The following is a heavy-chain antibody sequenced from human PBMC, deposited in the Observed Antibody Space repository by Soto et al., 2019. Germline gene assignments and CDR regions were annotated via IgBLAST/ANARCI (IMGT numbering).Heavy chain of an antibody. D-gene: IGHD3-3*01. CDR2: IVVGSGNT. J-gene: IGHJ4*02. CDR3: AKARAQYYDFWSGYPVDY. V-gene: IGHV1-58*01. CDR1: GFTFTSSA. Sequence: SVKVSCKASGFTFTSSAVQWVRQARGQRLEWKGWIVVGSGNTNYAQKFQERVTITRDMSTSTAYMELSSLRSEDTAVYYCAKARAQYYDFWSGYPVDYWGQGTLVTVSS.